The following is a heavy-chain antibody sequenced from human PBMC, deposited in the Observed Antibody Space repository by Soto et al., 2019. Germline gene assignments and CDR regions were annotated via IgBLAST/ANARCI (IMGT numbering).Heavy chain of an antibody. CDR3: ARDRPGYSYGLDY. D-gene: IGHD5-18*01. Sequence: GGSLRLFCAASGFTFSSYSMNWVRQAPGKGLEWVSYISSSSSTIYYADSVKGRFTISRDNAKNSLYLQMNSLRAEDTAVYYCARDRPGYSYGLDYWGQGTLVTVSS. V-gene: IGHV3-48*01. CDR2: ISSSSSTI. CDR1: GFTFSSYS. J-gene: IGHJ4*02.